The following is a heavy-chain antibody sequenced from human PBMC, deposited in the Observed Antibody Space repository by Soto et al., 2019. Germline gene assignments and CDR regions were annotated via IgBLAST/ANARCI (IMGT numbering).Heavy chain of an antibody. CDR2: MNPNSGNT. CDR3: ARERSAAGAGWFDP. CDR1: GYTFTSYD. Sequence: QVQLVQSGAEVKKPGASVKVSCKASGYTFTSYDINWVRQATGQGLEWMGWMNPNSGNTDYAQKFQGRVTMTRNTSIGTAYMETSSLRSEDTAVYYCARERSAAGAGWFDPWGPGPVVTVSS. J-gene: IGHJ5*02. D-gene: IGHD6-13*01. V-gene: IGHV1-8*01.